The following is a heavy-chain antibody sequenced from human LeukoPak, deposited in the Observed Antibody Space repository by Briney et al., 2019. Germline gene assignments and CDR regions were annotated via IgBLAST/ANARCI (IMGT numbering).Heavy chain of an antibody. CDR1: GFTFSSYA. V-gene: IGHV3-23*01. J-gene: IGHJ4*02. CDR2: ISGSGGST. D-gene: IGHD6-19*01. CDR3: AKELVAVAGTSSPTDY. Sequence: GGSLRLSCAASGFTFSSYAMSWVRQAPGKGLEWVSAISGSGGSTYYADSVKGRFTISRDNSKNTLHLQMNSLRAEDTAVYYCAKELVAVAGTSSPTDYWGQGTLVTVSS.